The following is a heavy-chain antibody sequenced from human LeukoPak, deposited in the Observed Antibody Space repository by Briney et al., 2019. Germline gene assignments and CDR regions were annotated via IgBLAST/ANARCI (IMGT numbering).Heavy chain of an antibody. CDR1: EFTFSNYW. Sequence: GGSLRLSCVASEFTFSNYWIHWVRQAPGKGLVWVSRIRGDGIDTNYADSVEGRFTVSRDNAKNTVHLQMNSLRDDDTAVYYCARASPADFNLWGRGTLVTVSS. CDR3: ARASPADFNL. V-gene: IGHV3-74*01. CDR2: IRGDGIDT. J-gene: IGHJ2*01.